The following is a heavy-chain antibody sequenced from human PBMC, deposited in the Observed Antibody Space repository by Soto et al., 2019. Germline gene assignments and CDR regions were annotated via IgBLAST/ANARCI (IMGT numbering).Heavy chain of an antibody. CDR2: IRDSGST. V-gene: IGHV4-31*01. D-gene: IGHD2-8*01. Sequence: QVQLQESGPGLVKPSQTLSVTCTVSGGSVSSDDYSWSWIRQHPGKGLEWIGYIRDSGSTYYNPYLEGQVTISVDKSKNQFSLRLRSVTAADTAVYYCARAMANYFDYWGQGTLVPASS. CDR3: ARAMANYFDY. J-gene: IGHJ4*02. CDR1: GGSVSSDDYS.